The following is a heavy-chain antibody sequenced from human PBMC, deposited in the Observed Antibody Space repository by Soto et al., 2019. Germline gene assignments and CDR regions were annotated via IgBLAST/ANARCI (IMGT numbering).Heavy chain of an antibody. D-gene: IGHD2-2*01. V-gene: IGHV4-39*01. Sequence: PSETLSLTCTVSGGSISSSSYYWGWIRQPPGKGLEWIGSIYYSGSTYYNPSLKSRVTISVDTSKNQFSLKLSSVTAADTAVYYCARHGGPNGVPAAMRYFDYWGQGTLVTVSS. J-gene: IGHJ4*02. CDR3: ARHGGPNGVPAAMRYFDY. CDR1: GGSISSSSYY. CDR2: IYYSGST.